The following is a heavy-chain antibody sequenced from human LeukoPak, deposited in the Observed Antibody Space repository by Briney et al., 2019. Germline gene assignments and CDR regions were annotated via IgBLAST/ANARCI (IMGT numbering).Heavy chain of an antibody. CDR2: ISSSSPTM. V-gene: IGHV3-48*01. CDR3: ARDPTGVAVAGSPYFDY. D-gene: IGHD6-19*01. CDR1: GFIFSSYG. J-gene: IGHJ4*02. Sequence: PGGSLRLSCTASGFIFSSYGMNWVRQAPGKGLEWVSYISSSSPTMYYADSVKGRFTISRDNAKNSLYLQMNSLRAEDTAVYYCARDPTGVAVAGSPYFDYWGQGTLVTVSS.